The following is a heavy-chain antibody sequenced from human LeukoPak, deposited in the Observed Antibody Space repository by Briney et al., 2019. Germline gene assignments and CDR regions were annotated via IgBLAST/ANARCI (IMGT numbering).Heavy chain of an antibody. CDR2: ISGSGGST. CDR3: ARLSRDYYDSSGYYWYRFYFDY. D-gene: IGHD3-22*01. V-gene: IGHV3-23*01. CDR1: GFTFSSYA. Sequence: GASLRLSGAASGFTFSSYAMSWVRQAPGEGLEWVSAISGSGGSTYYADSVKGRFTISRDNSKNTLYLQMNSLRAEDTAVYYCARLSRDYYDSSGYYWYRFYFDYWGQGTLVTVSS. J-gene: IGHJ4*02.